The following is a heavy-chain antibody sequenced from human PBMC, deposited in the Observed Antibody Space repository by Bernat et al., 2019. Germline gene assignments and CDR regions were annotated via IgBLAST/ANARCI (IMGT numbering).Heavy chain of an antibody. CDR1: GFTFSSYS. Sequence: EVQLVESGGGLVQPGGSLRLSCAASGFTFSSYSMNWVRQAPGKGLEWVSYISSSSSTIYYADSVKGRFTISRDNAKNSLYLQMNSLRAEETAVYYCARDFPTGYSGYDYYYYGMDVWGQGTTVTVSS. D-gene: IGHD5-12*01. CDR2: ISSSSSTI. V-gene: IGHV3-48*01. J-gene: IGHJ6*02. CDR3: ARDFPTGYSGYDYYYYGMDV.